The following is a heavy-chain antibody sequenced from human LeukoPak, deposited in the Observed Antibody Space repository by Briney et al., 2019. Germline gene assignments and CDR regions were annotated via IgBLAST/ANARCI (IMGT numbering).Heavy chain of an antibody. D-gene: IGHD2/OR15-2a*01. J-gene: IGHJ2*01. CDR1: GFTFSRYW. CDR3: AKNWGSFSWSFDL. CDR2: IKQDGSEK. Sequence: GGSLRLFCAASGFTFSRYWRRWVRQARGKGVEGVANIKQDGSEKYYVDSVKGRFTISRDNAKNSLDVQMNSLRGQDTALYYCAKNWGSFSWSFDLWGRGTLVTVSS. V-gene: IGHV3-7*03.